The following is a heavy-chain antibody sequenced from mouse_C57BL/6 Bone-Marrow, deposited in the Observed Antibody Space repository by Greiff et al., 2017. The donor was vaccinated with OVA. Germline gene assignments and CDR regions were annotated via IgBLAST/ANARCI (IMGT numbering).Heavy chain of an antibody. J-gene: IGHJ2*01. CDR3: ARPETVYYGNYFDWDY. CDR1: GFTFSDYG. CDR2: ISNLAYSI. D-gene: IGHD2-1*01. Sequence: EVKLVESGGGLVQPGGSLKLSCAASGFTFSDYGMAWVRQAPRKGPEWVAFISNLAYSIYYADTVTGRFTISRENAKNTLYLEVSSLRSEDTAMYYCARPETVYYGNYFDWDYWGQGTTLTVSS. V-gene: IGHV5-15*01.